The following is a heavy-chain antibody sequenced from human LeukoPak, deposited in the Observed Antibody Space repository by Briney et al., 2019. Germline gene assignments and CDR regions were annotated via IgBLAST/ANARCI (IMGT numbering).Heavy chain of an antibody. J-gene: IGHJ4*02. CDR3: ARDLYGDYAFDY. CDR2: ISSGSNYI. Sequence: GGSLRLSCAASGFTFSSYTMNWVRQAPGKGLEWVSSISSGSNYIYYADSVKGRFTISSDSAKNSLYLQMNSLRAEDMAVYYCARDLYGDYAFDYWGQGTLVTVSS. V-gene: IGHV3-21*01. CDR1: GFTFSSYT. D-gene: IGHD4-17*01.